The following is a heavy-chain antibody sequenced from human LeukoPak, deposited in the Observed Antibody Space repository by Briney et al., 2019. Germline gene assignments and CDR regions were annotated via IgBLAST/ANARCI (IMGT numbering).Heavy chain of an antibody. J-gene: IGHJ4*02. CDR1: GGSFSGYY. CDR3: ARVWGLSSDGLDY. V-gene: IGHV4-34*01. CDR2: INHSGST. Sequence: PPETLSLTCAVYGGSFSGYYWSWIRRPPGKGLEWIGEINHSGSTNYNPSLKSRVTISVDTSKNQFSLKLSSVTAADTAVYYCARVWGLSSDGLDYWGQGTLVTVSS. D-gene: IGHD3-16*02.